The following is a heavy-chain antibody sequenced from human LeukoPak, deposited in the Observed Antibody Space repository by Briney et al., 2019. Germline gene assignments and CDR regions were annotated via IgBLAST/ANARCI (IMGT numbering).Heavy chain of an antibody. J-gene: IGHJ4*02. CDR2: INHNGGST. Sequence: ASVKLSCKASGYTFTSYYMHWVRQPPAQGLEWMGIINHNGGSTSYAQKFKGRVTMTRDTSTSTVYMELSSLRSEDTAVYYCARVKKGHDYGDYGWWTRETNFDYWGQGTLVTVSS. D-gene: IGHD4-17*01. CDR3: ARVKKGHDYGDYGWWTRETNFDY. CDR1: GYTFTSYY. V-gene: IGHV1-46*01.